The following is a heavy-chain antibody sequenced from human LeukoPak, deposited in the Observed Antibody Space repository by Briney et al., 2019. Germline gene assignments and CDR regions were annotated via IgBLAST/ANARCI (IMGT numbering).Heavy chain of an antibody. Sequence: GGSLRLSCAASGFTFSSYWMSWVRQAPGEGLEWVAKINQDGTEKAYVDSVRGRFTISRDNAKNSLILQMNSLRAEDTAVYYCARGPLIAAAGTWWGQGTLVTVSS. J-gene: IGHJ4*02. CDR1: GFTFSSYW. CDR2: INQDGTEK. V-gene: IGHV3-7*03. D-gene: IGHD6-13*01. CDR3: ARGPLIAAAGTW.